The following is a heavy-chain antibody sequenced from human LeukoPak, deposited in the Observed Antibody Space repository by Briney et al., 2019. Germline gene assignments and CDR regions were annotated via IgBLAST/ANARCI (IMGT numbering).Heavy chain of an antibody. V-gene: IGHV3-9*01. J-gene: IGHJ4*02. CDR2: ISWNSGSI. CDR1: GFTFDDYA. CDR3: ATVDY. Sequence: PGRSLRLSCAASGFTFDDYAMHWVRQAPGKGLEWVSGISWNSGSIGYADSVKGRFTISRDNAKNSLYLQMNSLSAEDTALYYCATVDYWGQGTLVTVSS.